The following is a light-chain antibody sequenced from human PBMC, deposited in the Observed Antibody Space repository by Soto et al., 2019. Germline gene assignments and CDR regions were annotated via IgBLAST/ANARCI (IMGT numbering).Light chain of an antibody. Sequence: QSVLTQPPSVSAAPGQKVTISCSGSSSNIENNYVSWYQQLPGTAPKLLIYDTHKRPSRIPDRFSGSRSGTSATLGSTGLQTGDEADYYCGTCDSSLSSVVFGGGTKLTVL. J-gene: IGLJ2*01. V-gene: IGLV1-51*01. CDR2: DTH. CDR1: SSNIENNY. CDR3: GTCDSSLSSVV.